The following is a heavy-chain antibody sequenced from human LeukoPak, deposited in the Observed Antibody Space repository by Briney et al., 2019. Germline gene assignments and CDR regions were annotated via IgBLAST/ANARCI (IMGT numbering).Heavy chain of an antibody. Sequence: GASVKVSCKASGYTFTSYDINWVRQATGQELEWMGWMNPNSGNTGYAQKFQGRVTMTRNTSISTAYMELSSLRSEDTAVYYCARAGTWIQLWRYYYIDYWGQGTLVTVSS. CDR1: GYTFTSYD. V-gene: IGHV1-8*01. J-gene: IGHJ4*02. CDR3: ARAGTWIQLWRYYYIDY. D-gene: IGHD5-18*01. CDR2: MNPNSGNT.